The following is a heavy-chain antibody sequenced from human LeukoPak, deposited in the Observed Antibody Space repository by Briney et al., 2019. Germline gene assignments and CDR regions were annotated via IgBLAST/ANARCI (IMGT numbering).Heavy chain of an antibody. J-gene: IGHJ3*01. D-gene: IGHD3-16*01. CDR2: IRHDGSHH. V-gene: IGHV3-30*02. CDR1: GFGFSSYA. Sequence: GGSLRLSCAASGFGFSSYAMHWVRQAPGKGLEWVAFIRHDGSHHYHGESVKGRFTISRGNSKKTLYLEMTSLRPEDTAVYYCAKVRLLGALDDAFDVWGQGTMVTV. CDR3: AKVRLLGALDDAFDV.